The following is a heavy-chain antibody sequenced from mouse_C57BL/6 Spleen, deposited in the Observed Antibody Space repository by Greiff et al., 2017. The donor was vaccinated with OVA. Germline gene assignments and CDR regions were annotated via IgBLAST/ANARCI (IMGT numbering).Heavy chain of an antibody. CDR3: ARRGYGSSYWYFDV. V-gene: IGHV1-53*01. D-gene: IGHD1-1*01. CDR1: GYTFTSYW. CDR2: INPSNGGT. J-gene: IGHJ1*03. Sequence: VQLKQPGTELVKPGASVKLSCKASGYTFTSYWMHWVKQRPGQGLEWIGNINPSNGGTNYNEKFKSKATLTVDKSSSTAYMQLSSLTSEDSAVYYCARRGYGSSYWYFDVWGTGTTVTVSS.